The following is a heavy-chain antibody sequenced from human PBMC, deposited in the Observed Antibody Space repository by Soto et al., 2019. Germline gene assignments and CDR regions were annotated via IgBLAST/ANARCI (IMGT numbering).Heavy chain of an antibody. J-gene: IGHJ4*02. D-gene: IGHD3-22*01. CDR1: GFTSSDHY. V-gene: IGHV3-72*01. Sequence: GGSLRLSCAAAGFTSSDHYVDWVRKAPGKGLEWVGRTRNKANSYTTEYAASVKARFTISRDDSRNSLYLQMNNLKTEDTAIYYCARSDSSGYFHYWGQGTLVTVSS. CDR3: ARSDSSGYFHY. CDR2: TRNKANSYTT.